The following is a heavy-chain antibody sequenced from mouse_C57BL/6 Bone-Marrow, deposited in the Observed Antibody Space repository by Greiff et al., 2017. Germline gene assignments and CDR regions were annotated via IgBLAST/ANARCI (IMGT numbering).Heavy chain of an antibody. J-gene: IGHJ2*01. CDR3: TTEGSLGYYGSSYYY. CDR1: GFNIKDDY. CDR2: IDPENGDT. V-gene: IGHV14-4*01. Sequence: EVQLQQSGAELVRPGASVKLSCTASGFNIKDDYMHWVKQRPEQGLEWIGWIDPENGDTEYASKFQGKATITADTSSNTAYLQLSSLTSEDTAVYYGTTEGSLGYYGSSYYYWGQGTTLTVSS. D-gene: IGHD1-1*01.